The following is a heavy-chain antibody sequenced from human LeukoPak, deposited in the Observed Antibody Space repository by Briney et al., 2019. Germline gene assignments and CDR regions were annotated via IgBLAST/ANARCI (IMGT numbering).Heavy chain of an antibody. CDR1: GYSISSGYY. CDR3: ARARYYYGSGSYLLNWFDP. V-gene: IGHV4-38-2*02. D-gene: IGHD3-10*01. J-gene: IGHJ5*02. Sequence: SETLSLTCTVSGYSISSGYYWGWIRQPPGKGLEWIGSIYHSGSTYYNPSLKSRVTISVDTSKNQFSLKLSSVTAADTAVYYCARARYYYGSGSYLLNWFDPWGQGTLVTVSS. CDR2: IYHSGST.